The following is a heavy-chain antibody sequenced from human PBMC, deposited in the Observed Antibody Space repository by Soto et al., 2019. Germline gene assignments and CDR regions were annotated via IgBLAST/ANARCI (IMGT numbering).Heavy chain of an antibody. CDR1: GGSLSGAY. CDR3: ARGGVWSANYYMDV. V-gene: IGHV4-34*01. D-gene: IGHD1-1*01. CDR2: IIQGGAT. J-gene: IGHJ6*03. Sequence: QVRLQQWGAGLLKPSETLSLTCAVDGGSLSGAYWSWLRQPPGKGLEWIGEIIQGGATNYNPSLNRRVTISEDTSNSQFSLKLTSVTAADTAVYYCARGGVWSANYYMDVWGQGTTVIVSS.